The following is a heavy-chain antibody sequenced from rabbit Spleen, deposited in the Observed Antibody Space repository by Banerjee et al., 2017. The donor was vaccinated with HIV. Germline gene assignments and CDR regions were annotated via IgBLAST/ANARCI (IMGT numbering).Heavy chain of an antibody. D-gene: IGHD8-1*01. J-gene: IGHJ4*01. Sequence: VESGGGLVQPEGSLTLTCTASGFSFSSSYWISWVRQAPGKGLELIACIYGGSGNAYYTSWAKGRFTVSKTSSTTVTLQMTSLTAADTATYFCARSAGSSDSLYYFNLWGQGTLVTVS. CDR2: IYGGSGNA. CDR3: ARSAGSSDSLYYFNL. V-gene: IGHV1S45*01. CDR1: GFSFSSSYW.